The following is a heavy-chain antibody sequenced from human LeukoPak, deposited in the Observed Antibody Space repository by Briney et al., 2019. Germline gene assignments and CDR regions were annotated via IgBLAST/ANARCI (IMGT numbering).Heavy chain of an antibody. D-gene: IGHD3-22*01. CDR1: GYTFTSYG. Sequence: ASVKVSCKASGYTFTSYGISWVRQAPGQGLDWMGWISAYNGNTNYAQKLQGRVTMTTDTSTSTAYMELRSLRSDDTAVYYCARDRYYDSSGYYSEYYFDYWGQGTLVTVSS. CDR2: ISAYNGNT. J-gene: IGHJ4*02. V-gene: IGHV1-18*01. CDR3: ARDRYYDSSGYYSEYYFDY.